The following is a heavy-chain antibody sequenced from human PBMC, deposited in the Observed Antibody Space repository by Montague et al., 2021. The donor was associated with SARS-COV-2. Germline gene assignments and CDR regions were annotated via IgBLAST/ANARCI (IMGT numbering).Heavy chain of an antibody. D-gene: IGHD3-10*01. CDR3: ARGGWGAPGTGRLFDY. V-gene: IGHV6-1*01. CDR1: GDSVSSNSDA. Sequence: CAISGDSVSSNSDAWNWIRQSPSRGLEWLGRTYYRSKWYNDYAVSVKSRITINPDTSKNQFSLQLNSVTPEDTAVYYCARGGWGAPGTGRLFDYWGQGTLVTVSS. CDR2: TYYRSKWYN. J-gene: IGHJ4*02.